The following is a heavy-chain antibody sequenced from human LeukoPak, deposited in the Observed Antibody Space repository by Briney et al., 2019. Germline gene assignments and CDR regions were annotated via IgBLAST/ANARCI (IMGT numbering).Heavy chain of an antibody. CDR1: GFTFSSYG. CDR3: AKDPITMVRGVIMPIYYFDY. Sequence: GGSLRLSCAASGFTFSSYGMHWVRQAPGKGLEWVAVISYDGSNKYYADSVKGRFTISRDNSKNTLYLQMNSLRAEDTAVYYCAKDPITMVRGVIMPIYYFDYWGQGTLVTVSS. V-gene: IGHV3-30*18. CDR2: ISYDGSNK. J-gene: IGHJ4*02. D-gene: IGHD3-10*01.